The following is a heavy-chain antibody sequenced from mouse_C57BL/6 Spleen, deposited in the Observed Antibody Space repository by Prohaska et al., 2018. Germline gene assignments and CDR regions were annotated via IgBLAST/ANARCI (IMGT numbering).Heavy chain of an antibody. CDR1: TSYW. J-gene: IGHJ3*01. D-gene: IGHD1-1*01. CDR3: ARDYGSSPWFAY. CDR2: IYPGSGST. V-gene: IGHV1-55*01. Sequence: TSYWITWVKQRPGQGLEWIGAIYPGSGSTNYNEKFKSKATLTVDTSSSTAYMQLSSLTSEDSAVYYCARDYGSSPWFAYWGQGTLVTVSA.